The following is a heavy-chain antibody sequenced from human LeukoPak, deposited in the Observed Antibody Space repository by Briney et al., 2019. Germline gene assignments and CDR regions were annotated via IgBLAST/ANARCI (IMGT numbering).Heavy chain of an antibody. CDR1: GFTFSTYA. Sequence: GGSLRLSCAAPGFTFSTYAMSWVRQAPGKGLEWVSGISGNAKTPSYADSVKGRFTISRDNSKNTVYLQMNSLRVEDTAVYYCAKSLYGGLDYWGQGTLVTVSS. D-gene: IGHD4-23*01. V-gene: IGHV3-23*01. J-gene: IGHJ4*02. CDR2: ISGNAKTP. CDR3: AKSLYGGLDY.